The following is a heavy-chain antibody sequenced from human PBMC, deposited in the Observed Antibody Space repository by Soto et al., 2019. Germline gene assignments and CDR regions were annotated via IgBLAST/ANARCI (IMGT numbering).Heavy chain of an antibody. D-gene: IGHD6-19*01. Sequence: QVQLVESGGGVVQPGRSLRLSCAASGFTFSSYGMHWVRQAPGKGLEWVAVVWYDGSNKYYADSVKGRFTISRDNAKNTLYLQMNSLRAEDTAVYYCARVTSAVAGRGNRDYWGQGTRVTVSS. CDR1: GFTFSSYG. V-gene: IGHV3-33*01. CDR3: ARVTSAVAGRGNRDY. CDR2: VWYDGSNK. J-gene: IGHJ4*02.